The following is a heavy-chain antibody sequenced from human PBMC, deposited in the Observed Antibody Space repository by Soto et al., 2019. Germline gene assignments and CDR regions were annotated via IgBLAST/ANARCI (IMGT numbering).Heavy chain of an antibody. D-gene: IGHD2-21*02. V-gene: IGHV3-23*01. CDR2: ISGGGGTI. CDR1: GFSFSAYG. CDR3: AKDRGNGDTPNIYSYYGIEV. Sequence: HPGGSLRLSCAVSGFSFSAYGMSWVRRAPGKGLEWISFISGGGGTIYYADSVKGRFISSRDNSKSTLYLQMTSLSVDDTAVYYCAKDRGNGDTPNIYSYYGIEVWGQGTTVTVSS. J-gene: IGHJ6*02.